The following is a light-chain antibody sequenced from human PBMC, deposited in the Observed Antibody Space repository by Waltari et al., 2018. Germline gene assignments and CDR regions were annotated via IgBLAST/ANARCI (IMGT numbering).Light chain of an antibody. CDR2: WAS. V-gene: IGKV4-1*01. CDR3: QQYYNAPLT. CDR1: QSVLHSSNNKNY. J-gene: IGKJ4*01. Sequence: DIVMTQSPDSLALSLGERATINCKSSQSVLHSSNNKNYLAWYQQKQGQPPNLLIYWASTRESGVPDRFSGSGSWTDFTLTISSLQAEDVAGYYCQQYYNAPLTFGGGTKVEIK.